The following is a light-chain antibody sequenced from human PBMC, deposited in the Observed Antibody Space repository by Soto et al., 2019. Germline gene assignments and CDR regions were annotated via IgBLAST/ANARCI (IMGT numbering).Light chain of an antibody. V-gene: IGLV2-14*01. CDR1: SSNVGGYNY. J-gene: IGLJ3*02. CDR2: DVS. CDR3: SSYTSSSTRV. Sequence: QSALTQPASVSGSPGQSIAISCTGTSSNVGGYNYVSWYQQHPGKAPKLMIYDVSNPPSGVSSRFSGSKSGNTASLTISGLPAEDEADYYCSSYTSSSTRVFGGGTKLTVL.